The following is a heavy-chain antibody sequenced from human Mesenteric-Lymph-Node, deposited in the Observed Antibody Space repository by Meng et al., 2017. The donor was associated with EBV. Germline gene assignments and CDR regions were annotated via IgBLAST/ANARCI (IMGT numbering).Heavy chain of an antibody. CDR3: ARGATSVFDL. Sequence: QVQLQQSGPVRVKPSQTPSLICVISGDSVSSSSAAWTWIRQSPSRGLEWLGRTYYRSKWYNDYAVFVKSRITINPDTSKNQFSLQLNSVTPEDTAVYYCARGATSVFDLWGRCNLVTVPQ. CDR1: GDSVSSSSAA. CDR2: TYYRSKWYN. V-gene: IGHV6-1*01. J-gene: IGHJ2*01.